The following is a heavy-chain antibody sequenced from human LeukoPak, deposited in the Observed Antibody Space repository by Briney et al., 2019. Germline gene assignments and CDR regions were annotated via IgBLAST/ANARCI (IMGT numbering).Heavy chain of an antibody. CDR2: ISFDGSNK. V-gene: IGHV3-30-3*01. CDR3: ARGTIFGVVISNFDY. D-gene: IGHD3-3*01. J-gene: IGHJ4*02. Sequence: GRSLRLSCAASGFTFSSYAMHWVRQASGKGLEWVAVISFDGSNKYYADSVKGRFTISRDNSKNTLYLQMNSLRAEDTAVYYCARGTIFGVVISNFDYWGQGTLVTVSS. CDR1: GFTFSSYA.